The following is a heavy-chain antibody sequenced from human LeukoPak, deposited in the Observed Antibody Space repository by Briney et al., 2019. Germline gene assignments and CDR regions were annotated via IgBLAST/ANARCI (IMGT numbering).Heavy chain of an antibody. J-gene: IGHJ4*02. CDR2: ISYDGSNK. CDR1: GFTFSSYG. V-gene: IGHV3-30*06. Sequence: PGGSLRLSCAASGFTFSSYGMHWVRQAPGKGLEWVAVISYDGSNKYYADSVKGRFTISRDNSKNTLYLQMNSLRAEDTAVYYCARERMVRAIFDYWGQGTLVTVSS. CDR3: ARERMVRAIFDY. D-gene: IGHD3-10*01.